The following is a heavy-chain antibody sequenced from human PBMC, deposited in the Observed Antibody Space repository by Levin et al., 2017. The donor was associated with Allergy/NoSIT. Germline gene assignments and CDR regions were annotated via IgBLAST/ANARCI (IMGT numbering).Heavy chain of an antibody. CDR1: GGTFSTTS. Sequence: EASVKVSCKASGGTFSTTSVNWLRQAPGQGLEWMGRIIPVYGIANHAQKFQGRVTITADTSTSTGDMELSSLRSEDTAVYYCARGPQHCTSSTCYDAFDSWGQGTMVTVSS. V-gene: IGHV1-69*02. CDR3: ARGPQHCTSSTCYDAFDS. CDR2: IIPVYGIA. J-gene: IGHJ3*02. D-gene: IGHD2-2*01.